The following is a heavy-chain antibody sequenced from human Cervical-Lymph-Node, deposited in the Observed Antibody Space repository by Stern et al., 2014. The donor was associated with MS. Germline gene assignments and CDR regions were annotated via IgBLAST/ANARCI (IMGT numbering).Heavy chain of an antibody. V-gene: IGHV5-51*01. Sequence: EDQLVESGAELIRPGESLKISCKGSGFKFSIYWIAWVRQMPGKGLEWVGIIYPGDSETRYSPSFQGQVTMSADKSTSTAYLQWSSLNASDTAMYFCARQTTAWASDVWGQGTLVTVSS. CDR3: ARQTTAWASDV. CDR1: GFKFSIYW. CDR2: IYPGDSET. J-gene: IGHJ4*02. D-gene: IGHD1-14*01.